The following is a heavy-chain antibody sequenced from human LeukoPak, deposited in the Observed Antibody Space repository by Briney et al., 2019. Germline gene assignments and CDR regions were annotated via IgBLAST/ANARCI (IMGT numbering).Heavy chain of an antibody. D-gene: IGHD3-16*01. J-gene: IGHJ4*02. V-gene: IGHV3-7*04. CDR3: ARGQTWAFDY. CDR1: GGSISSYY. CDR2: IKPDGSEE. Sequence: QPSETLSLTCTVSGGSISSYYWSWIRQPPGKGLEWVANIKPDGSEEYYVDSVKGRFTISRDNAQNSLYLQMSSLRADDTAVYYCARGQTWAFDYWGRGTLVTVSS.